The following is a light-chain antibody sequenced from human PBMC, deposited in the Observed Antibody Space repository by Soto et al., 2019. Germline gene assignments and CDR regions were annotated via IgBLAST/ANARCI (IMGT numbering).Light chain of an antibody. Sequence: EIVLTQSPATLSLSPGERATLSCRASQSIINSLAWYQQKPGQTPRLLIHDVSDRATGIPARFSGSGSGTDFTLTISNLEPEDFAVYYCQQRSNWPWTFGQGTKVEIK. V-gene: IGKV3-11*01. CDR1: QSIINS. J-gene: IGKJ1*01. CDR3: QQRSNWPWT. CDR2: DVS.